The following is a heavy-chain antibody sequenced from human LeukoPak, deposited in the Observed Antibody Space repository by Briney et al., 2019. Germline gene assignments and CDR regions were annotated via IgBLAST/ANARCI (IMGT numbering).Heavy chain of an antibody. Sequence: GGFLRLSCAASGFTFSSYEMHWVRRAPGKGLEWISYISSSGSTIYYADSVKGRFTISRDNGKNSLYLQMNSLRAEDTAVYYCARVHYNTAMVDIDYWGQGTLVTVSS. J-gene: IGHJ4*02. CDR1: GFTFSSYE. D-gene: IGHD5-18*01. V-gene: IGHV3-48*03. CDR2: ISSSGSTI. CDR3: ARVHYNTAMVDIDY.